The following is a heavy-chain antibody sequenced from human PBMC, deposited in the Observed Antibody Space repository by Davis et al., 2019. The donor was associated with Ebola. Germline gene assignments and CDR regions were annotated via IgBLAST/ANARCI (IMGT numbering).Heavy chain of an antibody. CDR3: TRDEGDYVGGGFDL. D-gene: IGHD3-16*01. Sequence: GESLKISCAASGFAVSSKYMSWVRQAPGKGLEWVSVLYSVGTTYYADSVKGRFTISRDNSKNTLYLQMNSLRAEDTAVYYCTRDEGDYVGGGFDLWGQGTLVSVSS. J-gene: IGHJ4*02. CDR2: LYSVGTT. CDR1: GFAVSSKY. V-gene: IGHV3-66*02.